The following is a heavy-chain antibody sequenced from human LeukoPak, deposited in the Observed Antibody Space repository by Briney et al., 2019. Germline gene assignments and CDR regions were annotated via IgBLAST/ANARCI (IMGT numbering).Heavy chain of an antibody. CDR3: ARHTNSGTYFAS. V-gene: IGHV4-59*08. CDR1: GGSISSHY. CDR2: IYYSGST. J-gene: IGHJ4*02. D-gene: IGHD1-26*01. Sequence: SETLSLTCTVSGGSISSHYWSWIRQPPGKGLEWVGYIYYSGSTNYSPSLKSRVTISVDTSKNQFSLKLSSVTAADTAVYYCARHTNSGTYFASWGQGTLVTVST.